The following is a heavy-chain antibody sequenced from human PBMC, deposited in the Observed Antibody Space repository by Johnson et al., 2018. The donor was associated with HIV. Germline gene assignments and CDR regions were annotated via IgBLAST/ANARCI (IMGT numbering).Heavy chain of an antibody. D-gene: IGHD2-21*02. CDR3: AREYCGCDCYSFLVAFDI. Sequence: QVQLVESGGGLVKPGGSLRLSCAASGFTFSDYYMSWIRQAPGKGLEWVSYISSSGSTIYYADSVKGRFTISRDNAKNSLYLQMNSLRAEDTAGYYCAREYCGCDCYSFLVAFDIWGQGTMVTVSS. CDR2: ISSSGSTI. CDR1: GFTFSDYY. J-gene: IGHJ3*02. V-gene: IGHV3-11*04.